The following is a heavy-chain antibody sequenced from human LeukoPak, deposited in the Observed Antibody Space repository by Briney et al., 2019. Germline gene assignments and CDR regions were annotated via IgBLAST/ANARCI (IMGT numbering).Heavy chain of an antibody. V-gene: IGHV4-34*01. CDR2: INHSGST. Sequence: SETLSLTCAVYGGSFSGYYWSWIRQPPGKELEWMGEINHSGSTNYNPSLKSRVTISVDTSKNPFSMKLSSVTAADTAVYYCARVNITIFGVDAFDIWGQGTMVTVSS. CDR3: ARVNITIFGVDAFDI. J-gene: IGHJ3*02. D-gene: IGHD3-3*01. CDR1: GGSFSGYY.